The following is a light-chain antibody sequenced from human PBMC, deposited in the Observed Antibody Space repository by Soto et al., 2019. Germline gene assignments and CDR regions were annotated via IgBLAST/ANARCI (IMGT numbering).Light chain of an antibody. V-gene: IGKV1-5*03. CDR1: QGIRNY. CDR3: QHYNSYSEA. CDR2: KAS. Sequence: DIQMTQSPSSLSASVGDRVTITCRASQGIRNYLAWYQQRPGKVPTLLIYKASTLKSGVPSRFSGSGSGTEFTLTISSLQPDDFATYYCQHYNSYSEAFGQGTKVELK. J-gene: IGKJ1*01.